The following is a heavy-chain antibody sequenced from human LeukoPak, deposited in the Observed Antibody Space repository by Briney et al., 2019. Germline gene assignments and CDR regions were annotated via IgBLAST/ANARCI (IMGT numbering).Heavy chain of an antibody. CDR2: INPSGSST. V-gene: IGHV1-46*01. Sequence: GASVKVSCKASGYSFTSYYMHWVRQAPGQGLEWMGLINPSGSSTTYAQKFQGRVTMTRDMSTSTDYMELTSLTSDDTAVYYCARGAWFGELEGPHPPPYYFDYWGQGTLVTVSS. CDR1: GYSFTSYY. J-gene: IGHJ4*02. CDR3: ARGAWFGELEGPHPPPYYFDY. D-gene: IGHD3-10*01.